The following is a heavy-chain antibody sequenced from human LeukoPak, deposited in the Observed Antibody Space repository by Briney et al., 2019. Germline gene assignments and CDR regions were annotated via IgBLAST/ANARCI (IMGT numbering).Heavy chain of an antibody. CDR1: GFTFSSYA. CDR3: AEHILVH. Sequence: TGGSLRLSCAASGFTFSSYAMSWVRQAPGKGLEWVSGISGTGSNTYYVDSVKGRFTISRDNSKNTLYLQMNSLRAEDTGVYYCAEHILVHWGQGTLVTVSS. CDR2: ISGTGSNT. D-gene: IGHD2-21*01. V-gene: IGHV3-23*01. J-gene: IGHJ1*01.